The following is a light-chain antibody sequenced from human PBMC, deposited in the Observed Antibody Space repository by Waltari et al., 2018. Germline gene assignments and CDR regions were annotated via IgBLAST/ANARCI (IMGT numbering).Light chain of an antibody. J-gene: IGLJ1*01. Sequence: YVLTQPPSVSVAPGNTATITWGGADLGSYSVHWYQKKPGQAPVLVMFYDNDRPSGITERFSGSNSGNTATLTISRVEAGDEADYYCQVWETTRGHQGVFGPGTKVTVL. CDR1: DLGSYS. CDR2: YDN. CDR3: QVWETTRGHQGV. V-gene: IGLV3-21*01.